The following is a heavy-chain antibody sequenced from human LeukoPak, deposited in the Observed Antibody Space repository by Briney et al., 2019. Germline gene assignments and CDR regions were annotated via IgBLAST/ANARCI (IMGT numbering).Heavy chain of an antibody. CDR2: IKQDGSEK. J-gene: IGHJ4*02. V-gene: IGHV3-7*01. CDR1: GFTFSSYW. D-gene: IGHD6-19*01. CDR3: ARVRPGIAVAGTFDY. Sequence: PGGSLRLSCAASGFTFSSYWMSWVPQAPGKGLEWVADIKQDGSEKYYVDSVKGRFTISRDNAKNSLYLQMNSLRAEDTAVYYCARVRPGIAVAGTFDYWGQGTLVTVSS.